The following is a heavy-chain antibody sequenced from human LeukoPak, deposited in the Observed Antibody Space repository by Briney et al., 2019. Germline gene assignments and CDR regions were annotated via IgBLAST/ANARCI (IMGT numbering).Heavy chain of an antibody. Sequence: GGSLRLSCAASEFTFSDVCMTWVRQAPGKGLEWVAYIDREGSEKSYLDSVKGRFTISRDNAKSSLYLQMNDLRVEDTAVYYCARGHWLLGLSGPCTLVTVSS. D-gene: IGHD3-9*01. CDR3: ARGHWLLGL. CDR1: EFTFSDVC. J-gene: IGHJ2*01. V-gene: IGHV3-7*01. CDR2: IDREGSEK.